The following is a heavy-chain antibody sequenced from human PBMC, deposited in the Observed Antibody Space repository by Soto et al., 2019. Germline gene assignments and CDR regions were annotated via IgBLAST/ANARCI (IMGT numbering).Heavy chain of an antibody. CDR1: EFPFSSYA. V-gene: IGHV3-23*01. CDR3: AKSGLLLRFFDWPLEH. CDR2: ISGSGSNT. Sequence: PGGSLRLSCAASEFPFSSYAMSWVRQAPGKGLAWVSAISGSGSNTYYADSVKGRFTISRDNSKSTLYLQMNSLRAEDTAVYYCAKSGLLLRFFDWPLEHWGQGTLVTVSS. D-gene: IGHD3-9*01. J-gene: IGHJ4*02.